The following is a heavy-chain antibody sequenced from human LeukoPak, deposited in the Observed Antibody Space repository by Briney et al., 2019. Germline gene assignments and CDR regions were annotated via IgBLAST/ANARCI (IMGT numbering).Heavy chain of an antibody. J-gene: IGHJ5*02. Sequence: GGPLRLSXAASGFTFSSYSMNWVRQAPGKGLEWVSYISSSSSTIYYADSVKGRFTISRDNAKNSLYLQMNSLRAEDTAVYYCARAGGGDPFDPWGQGTLVTVSS. V-gene: IGHV3-48*01. D-gene: IGHD2-21*02. CDR1: GFTFSSYS. CDR3: ARAGGGDPFDP. CDR2: ISSSSSTI.